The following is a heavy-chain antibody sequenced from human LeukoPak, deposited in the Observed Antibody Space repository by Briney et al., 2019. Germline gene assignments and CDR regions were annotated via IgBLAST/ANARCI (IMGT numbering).Heavy chain of an antibody. CDR2: LDSSGST. CDR1: GGSISSRSDY. D-gene: IGHD4-23*01. J-gene: IGHJ6*03. V-gene: IGHV4-39*01. CDR3: SRSHDYGGLYFYYYMDV. Sequence: SVTLSLTCTVSGGSISSRSDYWGWIRQTPGKGLEWIGNLDSSGSTYYNPSLKSRVTISVGTSKNQFSLNLRSVTAADTAIYFCSRSHDYGGLYFYYYMDVWGKGTTVTVSS.